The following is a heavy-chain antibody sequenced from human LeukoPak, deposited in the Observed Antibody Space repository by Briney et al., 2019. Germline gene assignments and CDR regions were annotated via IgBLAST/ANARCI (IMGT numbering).Heavy chain of an antibody. J-gene: IGHJ6*02. CDR1: GGSISTFY. Sequence: PSETLSLTCTVSGGSISTFYWSWLRQPPGKGLEWIGYIYYSGSTNYNPSLKSRVTISVDTSKNQFSLRLSSVTAADTAAYYCAREDPQTTVPEGLDVWGQGTTVTVSS. CDR2: IYYSGST. V-gene: IGHV4-59*01. D-gene: IGHD4-17*01. CDR3: AREDPQTTVPEGLDV.